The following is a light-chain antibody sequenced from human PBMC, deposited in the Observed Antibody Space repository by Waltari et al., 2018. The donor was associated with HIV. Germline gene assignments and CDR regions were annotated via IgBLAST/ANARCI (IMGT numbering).Light chain of an antibody. CDR2: ASS. CDR3: LQSYTSPLT. J-gene: IGKJ3*01. CDR1: QNINRF. Sequence: DIQMTQSPSSLSASVGDTVTITCRASQNINRFLSWYHQKPGRAPKLLLSASSGIQSGGPSRFSGSGSGTDFTLTIDTLQPEDFGTYFCLQSYTSPLTFGPGTKVDIK. V-gene: IGKV1-39*01.